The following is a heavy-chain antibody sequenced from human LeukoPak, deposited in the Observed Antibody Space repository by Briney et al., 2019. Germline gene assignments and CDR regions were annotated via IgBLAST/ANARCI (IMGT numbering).Heavy chain of an antibody. J-gene: IGHJ6*03. D-gene: IGHD3-10*01. CDR3: ARGGSLDYYGLNPYYYYYYMDV. CDR2: IYYSGST. Sequence: LETLSLTCTVSGGSISSYYWSWIRQPPGKGLEWIGYIYYSGSTNYNPSLKSRVTISVDTSKNQFSLKLSSVTAADTAVYYCARGGSLDYYGLNPYYYYYYMDVWGKGTTVTVSS. CDR1: GGSISSYY. V-gene: IGHV4-59*01.